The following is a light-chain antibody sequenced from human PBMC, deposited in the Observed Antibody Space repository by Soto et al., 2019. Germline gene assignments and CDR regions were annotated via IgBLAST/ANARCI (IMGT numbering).Light chain of an antibody. CDR3: QQYNCYRT. V-gene: IGKV1-5*01. CDR2: DAS. Sequence: DLQMPQSPSTLSASVGDRVTITCRARQSISSWLAWYQQKPGKAPKLLIYDASILDSGVPSRFSGSGSGTEFTLTISSLQPDDFATYYCQQYNCYRTFGQGTKVEFK. CDR1: QSISSW. J-gene: IGKJ1*01.